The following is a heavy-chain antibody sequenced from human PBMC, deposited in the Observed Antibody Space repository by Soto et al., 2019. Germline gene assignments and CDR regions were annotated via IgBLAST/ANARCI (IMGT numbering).Heavy chain of an antibody. V-gene: IGHV4-39*01. CDR1: GGSISSSSYY. CDR2: IYYSGST. Sequence: SETLSLTCTVSGGSISSSSYYWGWIRQPPGKGLEWIGSIYYSGSTYYNPSLKSRVTISVDTSKNQFSLKLSSVTAADTAVYYCARPTVAGIFDYWGQGTLVTVSS. D-gene: IGHD6-19*01. CDR3: ARPTVAGIFDY. J-gene: IGHJ4*02.